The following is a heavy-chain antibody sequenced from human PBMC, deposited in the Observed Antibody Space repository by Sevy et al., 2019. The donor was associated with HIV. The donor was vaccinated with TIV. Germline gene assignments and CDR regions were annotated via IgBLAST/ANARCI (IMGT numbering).Heavy chain of an antibody. CDR1: GYTLSKLS. D-gene: IGHD2-2*01. CDR3: ATDIVVGRDY. V-gene: IGHV1-24*01. CDR2: FHEDGES. J-gene: IGHJ4*02. Sequence: ASVKVSCKVSGYTLSKLSMHWVRQAPGKGLEWMGRFHEDGESMYAQKFQGRVTMTEDTSTDTAYMELSSLRSEDTAVYYCATDIVVGRDYWGQGTLVTVSS.